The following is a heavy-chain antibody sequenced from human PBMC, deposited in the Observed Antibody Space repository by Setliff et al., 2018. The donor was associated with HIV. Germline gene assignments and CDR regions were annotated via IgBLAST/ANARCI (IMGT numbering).Heavy chain of an antibody. J-gene: IGHJ2*01. CDR1: GGSMRSGSHF. D-gene: IGHD1-26*01. Sequence: SETLSLTCTVSGGSMRSGSHFWSWIRQPAGKGLEWLGHVFVTGPTNYNSALGSRITISVEPTKNQFSLNLASATAADTAVYYCARAAYSGTYLWESASDLWGPGTLVTVSS. CDR2: VFVTGPT. CDR3: ARAAYSGTYLWESASDL. V-gene: IGHV4-61*09.